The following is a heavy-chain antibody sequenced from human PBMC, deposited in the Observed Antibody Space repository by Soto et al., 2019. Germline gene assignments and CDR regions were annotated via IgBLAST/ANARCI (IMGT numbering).Heavy chain of an antibody. CDR2: VSYDGNHK. J-gene: IGHJ6*02. CDR1: GFTFRSFG. V-gene: IGHV3-30*18. Sequence: QVQLVESGGGVIQPGTSLSLSCGSSGFTFRSFGMYWVRQAPGKGLEWVAVVSYDGNHKYYADSVKGRFTVSRDNAKNMLYPQMTSLRGEDTAVYYCAKDAGQQLVLNHGMDVWGQGTTVTVSS. CDR3: AKDAGQQLVLNHGMDV. D-gene: IGHD6-13*01.